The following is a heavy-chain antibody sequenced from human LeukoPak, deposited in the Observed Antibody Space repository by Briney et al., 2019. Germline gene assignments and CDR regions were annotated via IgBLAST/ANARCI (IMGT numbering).Heavy chain of an antibody. D-gene: IGHD6-19*01. V-gene: IGHV3-21*01. CDR1: GFTFSSYS. Sequence: KAGGSLRLSCAASGFTFSSYSMNWVRQAPGKGLEWVSSISSSSSYIYYADSVKGRFTISRDNAKNSLYLQMNSLRAEDTAVYYCARDYDPAVAARLNWFDPWGQGTLVTVSS. CDR3: ARDYDPAVAARLNWFDP. J-gene: IGHJ5*02. CDR2: ISSSSSYI.